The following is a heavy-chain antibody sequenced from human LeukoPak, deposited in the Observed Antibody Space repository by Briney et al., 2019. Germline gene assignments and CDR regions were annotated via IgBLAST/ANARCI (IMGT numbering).Heavy chain of an antibody. J-gene: IGHJ2*01. CDR1: GFTFSSYS. Sequence: GGSLRLSCAASGFTFSSYSMNWVRQAPGKGLEWVSSISSSSSYIYYADSVKGRFTISRDNAKNSLYLQMNSLRAEDTAVYYCARRRGYSHHPDDWYFDFWGRGTLVTVSS. D-gene: IGHD5-18*01. CDR2: ISSSSSYI. V-gene: IGHV3-21*01. CDR3: ARRRGYSHHPDDWYFDF.